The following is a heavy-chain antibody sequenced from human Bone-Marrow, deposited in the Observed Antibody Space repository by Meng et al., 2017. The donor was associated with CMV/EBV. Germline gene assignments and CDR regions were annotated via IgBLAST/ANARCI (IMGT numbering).Heavy chain of an antibody. CDR2: ISSSGITI. J-gene: IGHJ4*02. D-gene: IGHD5-12*01. CDR1: GFTISSYE. CDR3: ARAQALQWLRSKGVFDY. V-gene: IGHV3-48*03. Sequence: GGSLRLSCAASGFTISSYEMNWVRQAPGQGLEWVSYISSSGITIYYADSVKGRFTISRDNAKNSLYLPMHSLSADDTAVSYCARAQALQWLRSKGVFDYWGQGTLVTVSS.